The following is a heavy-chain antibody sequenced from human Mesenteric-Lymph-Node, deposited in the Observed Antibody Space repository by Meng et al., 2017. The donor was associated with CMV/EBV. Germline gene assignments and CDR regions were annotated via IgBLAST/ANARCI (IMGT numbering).Heavy chain of an antibody. CDR2: IQSGGNT. J-gene: IGHJ4*02. V-gene: IGHV3-66*02. CDR1: GFTVSRDY. Sequence: GESLKISCAASGFTVSRDYMNWVRQAPGKGLEWVSVIQSGGNTYFADSVKGRFTLSRDNSKNTLYLQMTSLRPEDTAVYYCARDPFGGALSPNSNDDHWGQGTLVTVSS. D-gene: IGHD3-16*01. CDR3: ARDPFGGALSPNSNDDH.